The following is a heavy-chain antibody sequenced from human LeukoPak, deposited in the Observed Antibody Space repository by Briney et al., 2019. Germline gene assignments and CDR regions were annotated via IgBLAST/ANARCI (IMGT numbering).Heavy chain of an antibody. CDR2: INHSGST. D-gene: IGHD5-12*01. CDR3: ARDRRVATILTPEAYFDY. J-gene: IGHJ4*02. CDR1: GGSFSGYY. V-gene: IGHV4-34*01. Sequence: SETLSLTCAVYGGSFSGYYWSWIRQPPGKGLEWIGEINHSGSTNYNPSLKSRVTISVDTSKNQFSLKLSSVTAADTAVYYCARDRRVATILTPEAYFDYWGQGTLVTVSS.